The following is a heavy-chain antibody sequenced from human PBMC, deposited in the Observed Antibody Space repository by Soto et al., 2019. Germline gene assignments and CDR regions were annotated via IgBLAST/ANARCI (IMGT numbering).Heavy chain of an antibody. Sequence: PGGSLRLSCAASGFTFSSHGMHWVRQAPGKGLEWVAVIWYDGSNKYYADSVKGRFTISRDNSKNTLYLQMNSLRAEDTAVYYCAREQQLVEDYYYYYYGMDVWGQGTTVTVSS. CDR3: AREQQLVEDYYYYYYGMDV. CDR2: IWYDGSNK. D-gene: IGHD6-13*01. V-gene: IGHV3-33*01. J-gene: IGHJ6*02. CDR1: GFTFSSHG.